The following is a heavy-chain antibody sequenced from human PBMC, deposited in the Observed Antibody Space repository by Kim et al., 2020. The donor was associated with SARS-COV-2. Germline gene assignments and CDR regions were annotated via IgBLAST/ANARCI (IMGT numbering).Heavy chain of an antibody. Sequence: VGSLRLSCAASGFTFSNVWMSWVRQPPGKGLEWVGRIKSKRDGGTTDYGAPVKGRFTISRDDSKNTVYLQMNSLKTEDTAVYFCATCHSSSEFPDDWGQGTLVTVSS. CDR2: IKSKRDGGTT. J-gene: IGHJ4*02. D-gene: IGHD2-21*01. V-gene: IGHV3-15*01. CDR3: ATCHSSSEFPDD. CDR1: GFTFSNVW.